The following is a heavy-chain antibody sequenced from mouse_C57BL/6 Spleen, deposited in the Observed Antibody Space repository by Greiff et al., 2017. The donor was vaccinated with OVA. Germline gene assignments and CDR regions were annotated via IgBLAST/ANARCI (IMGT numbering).Heavy chain of an antibody. Sequence: VQLQQSGPELVKPGASVKISCKASGYTFTDYYMNWVKQSHGKSLEWIGDINPNNGGTSYNQKFKGKATLTVDKSSSAAYMELRSLTSEDSAVYYCARDYYGTGSYWGQGTTLTVSS. CDR1: GYTFTDYY. J-gene: IGHJ2*01. CDR3: ARDYYGTGSY. V-gene: IGHV1-26*01. CDR2: INPNNGGT. D-gene: IGHD2-1*01.